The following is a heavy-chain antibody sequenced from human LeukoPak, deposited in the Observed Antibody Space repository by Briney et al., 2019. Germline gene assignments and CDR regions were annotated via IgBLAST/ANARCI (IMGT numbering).Heavy chain of an antibody. CDR3: ARRLAAAGLSDYYFDY. V-gene: IGHV5-51*01. CDR1: GYSFTRYW. Sequence: GESLKISCKGSGYSFTRYWIGWVRQMPGKGLEWMGIIYPSDSDTRYSPSFQGQVSISADKSISTAYLQWSSLKASDTAMYYCARRLAAAGLSDYYFDYWGQGTLVTVSS. CDR2: IYPSDSDT. D-gene: IGHD6-13*01. J-gene: IGHJ4*02.